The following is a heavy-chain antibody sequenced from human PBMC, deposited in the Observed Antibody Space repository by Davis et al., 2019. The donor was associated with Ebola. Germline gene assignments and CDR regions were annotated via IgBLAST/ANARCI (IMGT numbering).Heavy chain of an antibody. J-gene: IGHJ4*02. CDR1: GSSSSALD. Sequence: PGGSLRLSCTASGSSSSALDMHWVRQASGKGLAWVAHIWYDGSPQFYAGSVKGRFTISRYNSKNTLYLEMNSLSAADTAVYYCAKASGTGYSICDHWGQGTLVTVSS. CDR2: IWYDGSPQ. CDR3: AKASGTGYSICDH. D-gene: IGHD2-15*01. V-gene: IGHV3-33*03.